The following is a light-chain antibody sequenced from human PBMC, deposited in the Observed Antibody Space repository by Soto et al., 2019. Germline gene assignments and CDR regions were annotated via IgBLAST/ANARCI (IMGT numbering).Light chain of an antibody. CDR1: QSVSSF. V-gene: IGKV3-11*01. Sequence: EIVLTQSPATPSLSPGERATLSCRASQSVSSFLAWYQQKPGQAPRLLIFDASNRATGIPARFSGSGSGTDFTLTISSLEPEDFAVYYCQQRSIWPPLTFGGGTKVEIK. CDR3: QQRSIWPPLT. J-gene: IGKJ4*01. CDR2: DAS.